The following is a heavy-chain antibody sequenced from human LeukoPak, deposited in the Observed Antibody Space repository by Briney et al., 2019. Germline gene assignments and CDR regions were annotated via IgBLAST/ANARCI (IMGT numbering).Heavy chain of an antibody. V-gene: IGHV4-38-2*02. CDR1: GYSITSGYY. CDR3: ARAPHCILSSCYQGGYYFDY. CDR2: INHSGST. J-gene: IGHJ4*02. Sequence: SETLSLTCTVSGYSITSGYYWGWIRQPPGKGLEWTGSINHSGSTYYNPSLKSRVTISVDMSKNQFSLNLSSVTAADTAVYYCARAPHCILSSCYQGGYYFDYWGQGSLVFVSS. D-gene: IGHD2-2*01.